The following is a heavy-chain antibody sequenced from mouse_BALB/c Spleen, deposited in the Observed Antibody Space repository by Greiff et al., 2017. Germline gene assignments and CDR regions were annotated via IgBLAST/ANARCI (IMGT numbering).Heavy chain of an antibody. CDR1: GYAFTNYL. CDR3: ARNYYGSSPFDV. J-gene: IGHJ1*01. V-gene: IGHV1-54*01. Sequence: QVQLKQSGAELVRPGTSVKVSCKASGYAFTNYLIEWVKQRPGQGLEWIGVINPGSGGTNYNEKFKGKATLTADKSSSTAYMQLSSLTSDDSAVYFCARNYYGSSPFDVWGAGTTVTVSS. CDR2: INPGSGGT. D-gene: IGHD1-1*01.